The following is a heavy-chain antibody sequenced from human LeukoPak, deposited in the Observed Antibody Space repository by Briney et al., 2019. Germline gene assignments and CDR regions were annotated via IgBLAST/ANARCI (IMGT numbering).Heavy chain of an antibody. CDR3: TSRVVVPAAISDY. D-gene: IGHD2-2*01. CDR1: GFTFSSYG. Sequence: GGSLRLSCAASGFTFSSYGMHWVRQAPGKGLEWVAFIRYDGSNKYYADSVKGRFTISKDNSNNTLYLQMNSLRAEDTAVYYCTSRVVVPAAISDYWGQGTLVTVSS. CDR2: IRYDGSNK. V-gene: IGHV3-30*02. J-gene: IGHJ4*02.